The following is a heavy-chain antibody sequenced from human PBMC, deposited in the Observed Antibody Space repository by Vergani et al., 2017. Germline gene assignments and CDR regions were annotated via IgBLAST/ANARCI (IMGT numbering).Heavy chain of an antibody. J-gene: IGHJ4*02. CDR1: GFSFNSYW. CDR3: AKAGLAYGSGSWYY. Sequence: DVHLAESGGGFFQPGGSLRLSCSASGFSFNSYWMHWVRQVPGKGLLWVSRIKSDGSITAYADSVKGRFTISRDNAQNTLYLQMNSLRTGDTAVYYCAKAGLAYGSGSWYYWGRGTLVTVSS. D-gene: IGHD3-10*01. V-gene: IGHV3-74*03. CDR2: IKSDGSIT.